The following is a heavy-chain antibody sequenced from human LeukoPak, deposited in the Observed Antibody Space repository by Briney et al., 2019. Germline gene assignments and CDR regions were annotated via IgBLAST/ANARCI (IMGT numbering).Heavy chain of an antibody. Sequence: ASVKVSCKASGYTFTDYYMHWVRQAPGQGLEWMGWISPNSGGTNYAQKFQGGVTLTRDTSISTAYMELSRLRSDDTAVYSCARRASIVGATDFDYWGQGTLVTVSS. CDR1: GYTFTDYY. J-gene: IGHJ4*02. V-gene: IGHV1-2*02. CDR2: ISPNSGGT. D-gene: IGHD1-26*01. CDR3: ARRASIVGATDFDY.